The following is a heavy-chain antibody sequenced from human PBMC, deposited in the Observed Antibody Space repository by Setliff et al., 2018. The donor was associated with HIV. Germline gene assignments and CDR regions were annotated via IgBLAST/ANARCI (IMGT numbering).Heavy chain of an antibody. V-gene: IGHV4-39*02. J-gene: IGHJ4*02. CDR2: IYYTGFA. Sequence: SETLSLTCSVSGDSISSGSYFWGWIRQTPGKGLEWIGNIYYTGFAYYNPSLKSRVTISLDTSKTHFFLNLTSLTDADTAVYFCTREGRGDPAMATTRIDYWGRGKLVTVSS. CDR3: TREGRGDPAMATTRIDY. CDR1: GDSISSGSYF. D-gene: IGHD1-1*01.